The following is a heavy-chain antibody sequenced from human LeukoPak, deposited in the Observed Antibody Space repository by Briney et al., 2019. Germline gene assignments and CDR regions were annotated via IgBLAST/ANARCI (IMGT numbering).Heavy chain of an antibody. J-gene: IGHJ4*02. CDR3: VQGLHHHTGSDY. Sequence: GGSLRLSCAASGFTSSSYWMHWVRQAPGKGLVWVSRINSDGSSTSYADSVKGRFTISRDNAKNTLYLQMNSLRAEDTAVYYCVQGLHHHTGSDYWGQGTLVTVSS. CDR1: GFTSSSYW. V-gene: IGHV3-74*01. CDR2: INSDGSST. D-gene: IGHD1-14*01.